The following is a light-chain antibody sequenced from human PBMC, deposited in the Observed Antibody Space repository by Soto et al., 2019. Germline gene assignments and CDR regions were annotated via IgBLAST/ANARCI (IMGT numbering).Light chain of an antibody. V-gene: IGKV1-5*01. CDR3: QQYNSFWT. CDR2: DAS. J-gene: IGKJ1*01. CDR1: QSISSW. Sequence: DIQMTHSPSTLSASVGDRVTITCRASQSISSWLAWYQQKPGKAPKLLIYDASYLERGVPSRFSGSGSGTEFTLTISSLQPDDLATYYCQQYNSFWTFGQGTKV.